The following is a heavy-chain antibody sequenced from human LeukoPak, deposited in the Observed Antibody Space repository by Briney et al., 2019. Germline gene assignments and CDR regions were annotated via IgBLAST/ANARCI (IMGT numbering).Heavy chain of an antibody. CDR3: ARPNSYYVGNNAFDI. J-gene: IGHJ3*02. Sequence: PSETLSLTCTGSGVSISSYYWSWIRQPPGKGLEWIGYIYYSGSTNYNPSLKSRVTISVDTSKSQFSLKLSSVTAADTAVYYCARPNSYYVGNNAFDIWGQGTMVTVSS. D-gene: IGHD4-11*01. V-gene: IGHV4-59*01. CDR2: IYYSGST. CDR1: GVSISSYY.